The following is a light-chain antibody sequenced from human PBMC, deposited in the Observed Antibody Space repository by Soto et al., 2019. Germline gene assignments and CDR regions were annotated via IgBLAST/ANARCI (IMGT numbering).Light chain of an antibody. Sequence: QSALTQPASVSGSPGQSITISCTGTSSDVGGYNYVSWYQQHPGKAPKLMIYDVSNRPSWVSNRFSGSKSGNTASLTISGLQAEDEDDYYCRSYTSSSTLVFGGGTKLTVL. CDR3: RSYTSSSTLV. CDR1: SSDVGGYNY. J-gene: IGLJ2*01. CDR2: DVS. V-gene: IGLV2-14*01.